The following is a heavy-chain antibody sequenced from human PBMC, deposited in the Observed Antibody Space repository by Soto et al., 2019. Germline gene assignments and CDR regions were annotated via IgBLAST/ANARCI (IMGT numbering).Heavy chain of an antibody. D-gene: IGHD3-10*01. CDR1: DGSISSYY. Sequence: SETLSLTCTVSDGSISSYYWSWIRQPPGKGLEWIGNIYYSGSTNYNPSLKSRVTMSVDTSKKQFSLKLSSVTAADTAVYYCARSYYGSGSYDNVRYAFDIWGQGTMVTVSS. V-gene: IGHV4-59*01. CDR2: IYYSGST. J-gene: IGHJ3*02. CDR3: ARSYYGSGSYDNVRYAFDI.